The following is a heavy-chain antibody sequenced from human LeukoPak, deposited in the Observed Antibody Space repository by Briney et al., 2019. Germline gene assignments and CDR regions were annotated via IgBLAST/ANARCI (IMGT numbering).Heavy chain of an antibody. D-gene: IGHD2-2*01. CDR2: ISAYNGNT. CDR1: GYTFTSHG. CDR3: ARVGCSSTSCYALDNWFDP. Sequence: ASVKVSCKASGYTFTSHGISWVRQAPGQGLEWMGWISAYNGNTNYAQKLQGRVTMTTDTSTSTAYMELRSLRSDDTAVYYCARVGCSSTSCYALDNWFDPWGQGTLVTVSS. V-gene: IGHV1-18*01. J-gene: IGHJ5*02.